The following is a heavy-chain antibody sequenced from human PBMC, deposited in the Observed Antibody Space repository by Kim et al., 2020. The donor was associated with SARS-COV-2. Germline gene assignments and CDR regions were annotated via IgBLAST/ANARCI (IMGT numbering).Heavy chain of an antibody. CDR3: AKDRYNYNYNCFDP. CDR1: GFSFSSYA. V-gene: IGHV3-23*01. CDR2: ISASGGGT. D-gene: IGHD1-1*01. J-gene: IGHJ5*02. Sequence: GGPLRLSCAASGFSFSSYAMSWVRQAPGKGLEWVSGISASGGGTYYADSVKGRFTISRDKSKNTLYLQMNSLRAEDTAVYFCAKDRYNYNYNCFDPWGQGTLVTVSS.